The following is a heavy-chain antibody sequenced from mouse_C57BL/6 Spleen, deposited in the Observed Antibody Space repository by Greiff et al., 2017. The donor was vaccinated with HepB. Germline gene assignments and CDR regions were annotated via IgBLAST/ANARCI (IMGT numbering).Heavy chain of an antibody. J-gene: IGHJ4*01. CDR3: ARLCDYAMDY. V-gene: IGHV5-17*01. CDR2: ISSGSSTI. CDR1: GFTFSDYG. D-gene: IGHD6-5*01. Sequence: EVQLVESGGGLVKPGGSLKLSCAASGFTFSDYGMHWVRQAPEKGLEWVAYISSGSSTIYYADTVKGRFTISRDNAKNTLFLQMTSLRSEDTAMYYCARLCDYAMDYWGQGTSVTVSS.